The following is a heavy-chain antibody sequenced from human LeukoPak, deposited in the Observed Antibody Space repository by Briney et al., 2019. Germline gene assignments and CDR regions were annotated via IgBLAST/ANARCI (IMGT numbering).Heavy chain of an antibody. V-gene: IGHV3-11*04. CDR3: ARSYGEEYSWCDY. CDR1: GLNFRDYY. J-gene: IGHJ4*02. Sequence: PGGSLRLSCAASGLNFRDYYMSWIRQAPGKGLEWVSYISSSGSTIYYADSVKGRFTISRDNAKNSLYLQMNSLRAEDTAVYYCARSYGEEYSWCDYWGQGTLVTVSS. CDR2: ISSSGSTI. D-gene: IGHD4-17*01.